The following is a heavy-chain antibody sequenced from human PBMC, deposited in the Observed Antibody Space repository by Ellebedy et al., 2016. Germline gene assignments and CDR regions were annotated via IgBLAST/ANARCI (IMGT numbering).Heavy chain of an antibody. CDR2: IKDDGSDK. D-gene: IGHD6-19*01. CDR3: ARAIRQWLDGPDY. Sequence: GGSLRLSCAASGLTFSTVWMAWVRQAPGKGLEWVAMIKDDGSDKYYVDSVKGRFTISRDNAKNTLYLQMNSLRAEDTAVYYCARAIRQWLDGPDYWGQGTLVTVSS. J-gene: IGHJ4*02. V-gene: IGHV3-7*01. CDR1: GLTFSTVW.